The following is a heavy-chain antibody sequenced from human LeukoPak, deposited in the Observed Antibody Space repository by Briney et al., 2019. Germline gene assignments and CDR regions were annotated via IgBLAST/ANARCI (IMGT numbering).Heavy chain of an antibody. Sequence: ASVKVSCKASGGTFSSYAISWVRQAPGQGLEWMGGIIPIFGTANYTQKFQGRVTITADKSTSTAYMELSSLRSEDTAVYYCARDVYGRYCSGGSCYYYYYYMDVWGKGTTVTVSS. D-gene: IGHD2-15*01. J-gene: IGHJ6*03. CDR2: IIPIFGTA. CDR1: GGTFSSYA. V-gene: IGHV1-69*06. CDR3: ARDVYGRYCSGGSCYYYYYYMDV.